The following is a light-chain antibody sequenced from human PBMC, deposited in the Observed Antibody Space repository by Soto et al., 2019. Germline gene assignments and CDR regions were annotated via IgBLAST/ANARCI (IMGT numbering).Light chain of an antibody. Sequence: QSALTQPASVSGSPGQSITISCTGTSSDVGAYDFVSWYQQHPDKAPKLMIYEVSNRPSGVSHRFSGSKSVNTATLTISGLQAEDEADYYCSSYTTSSTRVFRTGTKLTVL. J-gene: IGLJ1*01. CDR3: SSYTTSSTRV. V-gene: IGLV2-14*03. CDR2: EVS. CDR1: SSDVGAYDF.